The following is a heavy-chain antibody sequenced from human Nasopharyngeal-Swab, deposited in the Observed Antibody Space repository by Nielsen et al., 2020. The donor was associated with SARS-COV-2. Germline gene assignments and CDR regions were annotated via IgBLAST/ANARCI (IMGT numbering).Heavy chain of an antibody. CDR3: ARSRYDWDDEAVGDI. J-gene: IGHJ3*02. CDR1: GGSINTGGYY. Sequence: SETLSLTCTVSGGSINTGGYYWGWIRQSPGKGLGWAGHIYHNGATRFNPSLRSRVNVTMDTSRNQFSLKLTSVTAADTALYYCARSRYDWDDEAVGDIWGQGTMVTVSS. V-gene: IGHV4-31*03. D-gene: IGHD1-1*01. CDR2: IYHNGAT.